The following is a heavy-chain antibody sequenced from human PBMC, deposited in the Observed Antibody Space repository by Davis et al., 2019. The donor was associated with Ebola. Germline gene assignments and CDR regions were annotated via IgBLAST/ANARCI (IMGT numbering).Heavy chain of an antibody. V-gene: IGHV3-74*01. CDR3: ARDGEHYSDLDY. D-gene: IGHD1-26*01. CDR1: GFTFSSYW. Sequence: GESLKISCVASGFTFSSYWMHWVRQAPGKGLVWVSRIKSDGSTKSYADSVKGRFTISRDNAKNTLYLQMDSLRAEDTAVYYCARDGEHYSDLDYWGQGTLVTVSS. J-gene: IGHJ4*02. CDR2: IKSDGSTK.